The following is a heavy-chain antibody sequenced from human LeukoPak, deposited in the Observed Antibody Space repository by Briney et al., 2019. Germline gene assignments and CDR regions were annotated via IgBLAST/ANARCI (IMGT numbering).Heavy chain of an antibody. Sequence: GASVKVSCKASGYTFTSYYMHWVRQAPGRGLEWMGGIIPIFGTANSAQKFQGRVTITADKSTSTAYMELSSLRSEDTAVYYCAKDLQGTATPFDYWGQGTLVSVSS. CDR1: GYTFTSYY. J-gene: IGHJ4*02. V-gene: IGHV1-69*06. CDR2: IIPIFGTA. D-gene: IGHD2-21*02. CDR3: AKDLQGTATPFDY.